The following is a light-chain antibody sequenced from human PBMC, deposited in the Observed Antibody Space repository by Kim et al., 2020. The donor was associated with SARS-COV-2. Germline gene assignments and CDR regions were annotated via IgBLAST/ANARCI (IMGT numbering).Light chain of an antibody. CDR3: AAGDDSLNGPV. V-gene: IGLV1-44*01. Sequence: GQRVTISCSVGSSNIGSETVDWYQQLPGAAPQLLIYKNNQRPSGVPDRFSASKSGTSASLAISGLQSEDEADYYCAAGDDSLNGPVFGGVTQLTVL. CDR2: KNN. CDR1: SSNIGSET. J-gene: IGLJ3*02.